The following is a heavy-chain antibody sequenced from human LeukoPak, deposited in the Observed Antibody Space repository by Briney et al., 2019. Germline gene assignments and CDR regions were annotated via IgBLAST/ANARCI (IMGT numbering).Heavy chain of an antibody. CDR1: GFTFSSYA. CDR3: ARERRYGSGSYYNGAYGMDV. CDR2: ISSSSSYI. D-gene: IGHD3-10*01. J-gene: IGHJ6*02. V-gene: IGHV3-21*04. Sequence: PGGSLRLSCAASGFTFSSYAMNWVRQAPGKGLEWVSSISSSSSYIYYADSVKGRFTISRDNAKNSLYLQMNSLRAEDTALYYCARERRYGSGSYYNGAYGMDVWGQGTTVTVSS.